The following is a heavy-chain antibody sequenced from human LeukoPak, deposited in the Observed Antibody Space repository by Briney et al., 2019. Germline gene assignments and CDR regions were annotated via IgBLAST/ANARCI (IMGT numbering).Heavy chain of an antibody. Sequence: SETLSLTCSVSGGSITSSSYYWAWIRQPPEKGPEWIGSIYYTGGTNYSPSLKSRVTISVDTSKNQFSLKLSSVTAADTAVYYCARHDSACTNGVCPDYWGQGTLVTVSS. D-gene: IGHD2-8*01. CDR3: ARHDSACTNGVCPDY. J-gene: IGHJ4*02. CDR2: IYYTGGT. V-gene: IGHV4-39*01. CDR1: GGSITSSSYY.